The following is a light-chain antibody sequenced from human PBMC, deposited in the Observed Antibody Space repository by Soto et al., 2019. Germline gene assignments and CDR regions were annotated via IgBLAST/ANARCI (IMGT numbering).Light chain of an antibody. CDR1: QSVSSY. V-gene: IGKV3-11*01. Sequence: IVLTQSPATLSLSPGERATLSCRASQSVSSYLAWYQQKPGQAPRLLIYEASNRATGIPARFSGSGSGTDFTLTISSLEPEDFAVYYCQQRKNWPPLTFGGGTKVVIK. CDR2: EAS. J-gene: IGKJ4*01. CDR3: QQRKNWPPLT.